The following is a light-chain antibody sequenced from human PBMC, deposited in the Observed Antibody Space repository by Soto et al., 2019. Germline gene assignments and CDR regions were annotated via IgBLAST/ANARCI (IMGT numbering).Light chain of an antibody. CDR3: SSYTSSNSYV. J-gene: IGLJ1*01. V-gene: IGLV2-14*03. CDR2: DVS. Sequence: QSVLTQPASVSGSPGQSIAISCTGSSSDVGGYKYVSWYQQHPGKAPKLMIYDVSNRPSGVSDRFSGSKSGNTASPTISGFQSEDEADYYCSSYTSSNSYVFGTVTKVTDL. CDR1: SSDVGGYKY.